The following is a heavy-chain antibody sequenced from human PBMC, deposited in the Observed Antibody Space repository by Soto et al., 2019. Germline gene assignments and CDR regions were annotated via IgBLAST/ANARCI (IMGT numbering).Heavy chain of an antibody. D-gene: IGHD1-26*01. CDR1: GFTFSSYA. CDR2: ISYDGSNK. V-gene: IGHV3-30-3*01. J-gene: IGHJ4*02. Sequence: PGGSLRLSCAASGFTFSSYAMHWVRQAPGKGLEWVAVISYDGSNKYYADSVKGRFTISRDNSKNTLYLQMSSLRAEDTAVYYCARVPLGGGSYPLDYWGQGTLVTVSS. CDR3: ARVPLGGGSYPLDY.